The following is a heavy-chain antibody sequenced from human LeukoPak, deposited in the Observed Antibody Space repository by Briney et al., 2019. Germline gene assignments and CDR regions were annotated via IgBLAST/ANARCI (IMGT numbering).Heavy chain of an antibody. D-gene: IGHD2-21*02. CDR3: ARDEHGDSRNLHY. Sequence: GKSLKLSCAASGFTFSIYGMHWVRQAPGKGLEWVAVLWYDGSNQYYADSVKGRFTISRDNSRNTLYLEMNSLRAEDTAVYYCARDEHGDSRNLHYWGQGTLVIVSS. J-gene: IGHJ4*02. CDR2: LWYDGSNQ. V-gene: IGHV3-33*01. CDR1: GFTFSIYG.